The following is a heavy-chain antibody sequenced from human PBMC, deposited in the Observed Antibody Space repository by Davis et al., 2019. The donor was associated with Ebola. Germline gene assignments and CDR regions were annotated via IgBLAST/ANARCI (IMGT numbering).Heavy chain of an antibody. V-gene: IGHV3-74*01. J-gene: IGHJ6*02. CDR3: ARDGRDYGDLGQDYYGMDV. CDR2: INSDGSST. Sequence: HTGGSLRLSCAASGFTFSSYWMHWVRQAPGKGLVWVSRINSDGSSTSYADSVKGRFTISRDNAKNTLYLQMNSLRAEDTAVYYCARDGRDYGDLGQDYYGMDVWGQGTTVTVSS. D-gene: IGHD4-17*01. CDR1: GFTFSSYW.